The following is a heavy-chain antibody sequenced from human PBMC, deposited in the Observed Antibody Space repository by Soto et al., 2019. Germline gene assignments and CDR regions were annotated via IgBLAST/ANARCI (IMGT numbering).Heavy chain of an antibody. CDR2: INHSGGT. CDR1: GGSLSGYY. Sequence: SETLSLTCAVYGGSLSGYYWSWIRQPPGKGLEWIGEINHSGGTNYNPSLKSRVTISVDTSKNQFSLKLSSVTAADTAVYYCAREEVLLWFGERYNWFDPWGQGTLVTVSS. CDR3: AREEVLLWFGERYNWFDP. V-gene: IGHV4-34*01. D-gene: IGHD3-10*01. J-gene: IGHJ5*02.